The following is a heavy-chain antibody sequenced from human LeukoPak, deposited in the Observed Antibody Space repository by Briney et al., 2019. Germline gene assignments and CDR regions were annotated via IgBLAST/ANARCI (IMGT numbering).Heavy chain of an antibody. CDR3: ARDSFDSSGYFPY. D-gene: IGHD3-22*01. CDR1: GFTFSDFY. J-gene: IGHJ1*01. Sequence: GGSLRLSCAASGFTFSDFYMTWIRQAPGKGLEWISYISSGGSSIYYADSVKGRFTISRDNAKNSLYLQMNSLRAEDTAVYYCARDSFDSSGYFPYWGRGTLVTVSS. V-gene: IGHV3-11*04. CDR2: ISSGGSSI.